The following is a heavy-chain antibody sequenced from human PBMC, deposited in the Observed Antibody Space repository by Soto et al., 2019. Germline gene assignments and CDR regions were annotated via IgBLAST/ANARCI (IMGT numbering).Heavy chain of an antibody. V-gene: IGHV1-46*03. Sequence: QVQLVQSGAEVKKPGASVKVSCKASGYTFTSYYMHWVRQAPGQGLEWMGIINPSGGSTSYAQKFQGRVTMTRDTSRSTVYMELSSLRSEDTAVYYCATRGERDAFDIWGQGTMVTVSS. CDR3: ATRGERDAFDI. J-gene: IGHJ3*02. CDR2: INPSGGST. CDR1: GYTFTSYY.